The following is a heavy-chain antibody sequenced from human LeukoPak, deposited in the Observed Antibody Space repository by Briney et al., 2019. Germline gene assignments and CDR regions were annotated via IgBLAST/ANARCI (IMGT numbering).Heavy chain of an antibody. D-gene: IGHD3-22*01. J-gene: IGHJ4*02. CDR2: IYYSGST. Sequence: SETLSLTCTVSGVSLNNYYWSWIRQPPGKGLEWIGYIYYSGSTNYNPSLKSRVTISVDTSKNQFSLNLSSVTAADTAVYYCARVDSSAYYGEYYFDFWGPGTLVTVSS. CDR1: GVSLNNYY. CDR3: ARVDSSAYYGEYYFDF. V-gene: IGHV4-59*01.